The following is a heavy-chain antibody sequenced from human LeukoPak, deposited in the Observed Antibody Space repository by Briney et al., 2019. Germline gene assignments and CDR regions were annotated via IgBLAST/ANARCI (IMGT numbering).Heavy chain of an antibody. D-gene: IGHD1-1*01. CDR2: ISPNSGAT. Sequence: ASVKVSCKASGSTFTVYYIHWVRQAPGQGLEGMGRISPNSGATNCAQKFQGRVTMTRDTSISTAYMELSRLTSDDSAVYYCARVVTGTGWFDPCGQGTLVTVSS. V-gene: IGHV1-2*06. J-gene: IGHJ5*02. CDR3: ARVVTGTGWFDP. CDR1: GSTFTVYY.